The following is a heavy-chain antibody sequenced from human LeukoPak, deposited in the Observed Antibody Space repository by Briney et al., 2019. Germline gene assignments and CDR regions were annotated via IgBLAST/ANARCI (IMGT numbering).Heavy chain of an antibody. J-gene: IGHJ4*02. D-gene: IGHD6-19*01. Sequence: GGSLRLSCAASGFTFSSYGMHWVRQAPGKGLEWVAVISYDGSNKYYADSVKGRFTISRDNSKNTLYLRMNSLRAEDTAVYYCAKTSRGSGWYFDYWGQGTLVTVSS. CDR3: AKTSRGSGWYFDY. CDR2: ISYDGSNK. CDR1: GFTFSSYG. V-gene: IGHV3-30*18.